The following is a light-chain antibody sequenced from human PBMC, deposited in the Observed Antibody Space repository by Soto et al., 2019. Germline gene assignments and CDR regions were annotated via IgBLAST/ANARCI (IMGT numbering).Light chain of an antibody. CDR2: GAS. Sequence: IVLTQSPGTLSLSPGDRATLSCGASQTVSGNYLAWYQQKPGQVPRLLIYGASSRAIGIPDRFSGSGSGTDFALTISRLEPEDFAVYYCQQLNSYPETFGQGTKVEIK. J-gene: IGKJ1*01. CDR3: QQLNSYPET. CDR1: QTVSGNY. V-gene: IGKV3-20*01.